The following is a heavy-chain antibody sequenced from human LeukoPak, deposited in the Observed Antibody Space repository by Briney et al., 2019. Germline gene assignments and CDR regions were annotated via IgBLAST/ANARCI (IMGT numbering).Heavy chain of an antibody. CDR2: ISAGNI. CDR1: GYTFSDYP. J-gene: IGHJ6*02. D-gene: IGHD2-8*01. Sequence: ASVKVPCKASGYTFSDYPIHWLRQAPGQRFEWMGWISAGNIKYSQNFQDRINITRDISASTVNMELSSLTSADTAVYYCARVAYVMDVWGQGTTVVVSS. CDR3: ARVAYVMDV. V-gene: IGHV1-3*01.